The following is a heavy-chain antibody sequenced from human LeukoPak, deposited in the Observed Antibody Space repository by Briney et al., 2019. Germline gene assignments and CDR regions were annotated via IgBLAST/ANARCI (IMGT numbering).Heavy chain of an antibody. J-gene: IGHJ4*02. CDR3: AGDLGSGWYGGDFDY. CDR1: GFTFSSYS. Sequence: GGSLRLSCAASGFTFSSYSMNWVRQAPGKGLEWVSSISSSSSYIYYADSVKGRFTISRDNAKNSLYLQMNSLRAEDTAVYYCAGDLGSGWYGGDFDYWGQGTLVTVSS. CDR2: ISSSSSYI. D-gene: IGHD6-19*01. V-gene: IGHV3-21*01.